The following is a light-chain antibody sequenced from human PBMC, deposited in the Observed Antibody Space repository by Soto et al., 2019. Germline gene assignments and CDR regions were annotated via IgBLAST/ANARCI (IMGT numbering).Light chain of an antibody. Sequence: QSVLTQPASVSGSPGQSITISCTGTSSDIGSYSLVSWYQHHPGKAPKLMIYDVSKRPSGVSNRFSASKSGNTASLTISGLQAEDEAVYYCCSYAGSSTTYVFGTGTKVTLL. CDR2: DVS. V-gene: IGLV2-23*02. CDR1: SSDIGSYSL. J-gene: IGLJ1*01. CDR3: CSYAGSSTTYV.